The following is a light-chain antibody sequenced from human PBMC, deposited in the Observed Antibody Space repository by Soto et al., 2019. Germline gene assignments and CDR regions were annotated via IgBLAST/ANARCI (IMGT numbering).Light chain of an antibody. CDR3: SSYTSSSFVV. CDR2: EVS. V-gene: IGLV2-14*01. CDR1: SSDVGGYNY. Sequence: QSALTQPASVSGSPGQSITISCTGTSSDVGGYNYVSWYQQHPGKAPKLMIYEVSNRPSGASNRFSGSKSGNTASLTISGLQAEDEADYYCSSYTSSSFVVFGGGTKVTV. J-gene: IGLJ2*01.